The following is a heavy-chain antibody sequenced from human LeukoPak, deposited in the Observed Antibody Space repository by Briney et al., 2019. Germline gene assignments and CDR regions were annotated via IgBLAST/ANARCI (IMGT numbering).Heavy chain of an antibody. D-gene: IGHD5-12*01. J-gene: IGHJ4*02. CDR3: ARIAQYSGYDVFDY. CDR2: TDWEDDK. Sequence: SGPTLVNPTQTLTLTCTFSRLSLSPSAMGVSWVRQPTGKALEWLALTDWEDDKYYSTSLKTRLTISKGTSKNQVVLTMTNMDPVDTATYYCARIAQYSGYDVFDYWGQGTLVTVSS. CDR1: RLSLSPSAMG. V-gene: IGHV2-70*20.